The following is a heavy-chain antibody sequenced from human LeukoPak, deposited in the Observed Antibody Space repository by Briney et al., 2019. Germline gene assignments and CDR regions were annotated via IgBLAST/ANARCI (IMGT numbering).Heavy chain of an antibody. CDR1: GFTISNCA. Sequence: GGSLRLSCAASGFTISNCAMSWVRQAPGKGLEWVSGISDNGGRTYYADSVRGRFTISRDNSKNTLYLQMNSLRAEDTAIYYCAKEGRDGYIGDYYDYWGQGTLVTVSS. V-gene: IGHV3-23*01. CDR2: ISDNGGRT. J-gene: IGHJ4*02. CDR3: AKEGRDGYIGDYYDY. D-gene: IGHD5-24*01.